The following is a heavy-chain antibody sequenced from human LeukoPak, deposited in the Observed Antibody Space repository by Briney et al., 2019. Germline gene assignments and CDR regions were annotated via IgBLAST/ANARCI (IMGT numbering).Heavy chain of an antibody. V-gene: IGHV3-21*01. D-gene: IGHD6-13*01. CDR1: GFTFSSYS. CDR2: ISSSSSYI. J-gene: IGHJ5*02. CDR3: AKDLKKWAAADWFDP. Sequence: GGSLRLSCAASGFTFSSYSMNWVRQAPGKGLEWVSSISSSSSYIYYADSVKGRFTISRDNSKNTLYLQMNSLRAEDTAVYYCAKDLKKWAAADWFDPWGQGTLVTVSS.